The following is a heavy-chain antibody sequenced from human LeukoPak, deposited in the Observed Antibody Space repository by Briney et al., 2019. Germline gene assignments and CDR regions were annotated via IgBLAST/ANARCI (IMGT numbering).Heavy chain of an antibody. CDR3: ACNKGGYYGSGKEQGAFDI. J-gene: IGHJ3*02. CDR2: IYYSGST. D-gene: IGHD3-10*01. Sequence: PSETLSLTCTVSGGSISSSSYYWGWIRQPPGKGLEWIGSIYYSGSTYYNPSLKSRVTISVDTSKNQFSLKLSSVTAADTAVYYCACNKGGYYGSGKEQGAFDIWGQGTMVTVSS. CDR1: GGSISSSSYY. V-gene: IGHV4-39*07.